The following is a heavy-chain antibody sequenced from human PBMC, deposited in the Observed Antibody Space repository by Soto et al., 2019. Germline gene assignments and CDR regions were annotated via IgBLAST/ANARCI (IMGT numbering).Heavy chain of an antibody. CDR1: GYTFTSYG. CDR2: ISAYNGNT. CDR3: ARDRGRYFDWLFDY. D-gene: IGHD3-9*01. J-gene: IGHJ4*02. Sequence: QVQLVQSGAEVKKPGASVKVSCKASGYTFTSYGISWVRQAPGQGLEWMGWISAYNGNTNYAQKLQGRVTMTTDTYTSPDYMELRSLRSDDTAVYYCARDRGRYFDWLFDYWGQGTLVTVSS. V-gene: IGHV1-18*01.